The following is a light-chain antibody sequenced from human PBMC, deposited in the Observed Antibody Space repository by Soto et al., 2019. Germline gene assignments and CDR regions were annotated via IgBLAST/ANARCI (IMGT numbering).Light chain of an antibody. CDR2: GAS. CDR1: QSVSSSY. J-gene: IGKJ3*01. V-gene: IGKV3-20*01. Sequence: EIVLTQSPGTLSLSPGERATLSCRASQSVSSSYLAWYQQKPGQAPRLLIYGASSRATGIPDRFSGSGSGTDCTLTISRLEPEDFAVYYCQQYSSSPITFGPGTKVDIK. CDR3: QQYSSSPIT.